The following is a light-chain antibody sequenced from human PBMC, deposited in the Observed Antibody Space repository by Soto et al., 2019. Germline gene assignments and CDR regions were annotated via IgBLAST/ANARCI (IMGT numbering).Light chain of an antibody. Sequence: EIVLTQSPATLSLSPGERATLSCRASQSVSRHLAWYQQKPGQAPRLLIYDASNRATGIPARFSGSGSGTDFTLTISSLEPEDFAVYYCQQRSNWPPITFGQGTRLDI. CDR1: QSVSRH. CDR3: QQRSNWPPIT. V-gene: IGKV3-11*01. J-gene: IGKJ5*01. CDR2: DAS.